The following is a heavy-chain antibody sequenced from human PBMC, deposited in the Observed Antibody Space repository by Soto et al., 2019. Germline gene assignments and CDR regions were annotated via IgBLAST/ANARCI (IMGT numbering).Heavy chain of an antibody. J-gene: IGHJ6*02. CDR1: GFTFSSYA. Sequence: PGGSLRLSCAASGFTFSSYAMHWVRQAPGKGLEWVAVISYDGSNKYYADSVKGRFTISRDNSKNTLYLQMNSLRAEDTAVYYCARDKIYGMDVWGQGTTVTV. CDR2: ISYDGSNK. CDR3: ARDKIYGMDV. V-gene: IGHV3-30-3*01.